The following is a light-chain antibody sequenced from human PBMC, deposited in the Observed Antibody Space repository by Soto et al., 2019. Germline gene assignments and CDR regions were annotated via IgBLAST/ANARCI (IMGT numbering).Light chain of an antibody. CDR2: EVS. Sequence: QSVLTQPPSASGSPGQSVTISCTGTSSDVGGYNYVSWYQQHPGKAPKLMIYEVSKRPSGVPDRFSGSKSGNTASLTVSGRQAEDEADYYCSSYAGSNVVFGGGTQLTVL. V-gene: IGLV2-8*01. CDR3: SSYAGSNVV. CDR1: SSDVGGYNY. J-gene: IGLJ2*01.